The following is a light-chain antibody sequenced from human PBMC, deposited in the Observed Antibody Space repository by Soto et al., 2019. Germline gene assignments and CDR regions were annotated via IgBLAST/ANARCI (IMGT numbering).Light chain of an antibody. J-gene: IGKJ4*01. CDR1: LPISNY. Sequence: MQMTQYPSSLSASVGDRVTVTCRASLPISNYLAWYQQKPGKIPTLMIYAASTLQAGVPSPLSGSGSGKDFTITISSLQPEDVAAYYCQKYNSAPLTFGGAPKVAIK. CDR3: QKYNSAPLT. V-gene: IGKV1-27*01. CDR2: AAS.